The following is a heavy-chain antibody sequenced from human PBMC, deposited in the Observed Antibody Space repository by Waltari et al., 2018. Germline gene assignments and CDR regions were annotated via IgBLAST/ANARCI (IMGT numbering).Heavy chain of an antibody. CDR2: LRAYNGNT. CDR3: ARDGDLHY. Sequence: QVQLVQSGAEVKKPGASVKVSCKASGYTFTSYGIRWVRQAPGQGLEWMGWLRAYNGNTNYAQKLQGRVPMTTATSTSTASTELRSLRSDAPAVYYCARDGDLHYWGQGTLVPVSS. D-gene: IGHD4-17*01. V-gene: IGHV1-18*01. CDR1: GYTFTSYG. J-gene: IGHJ4*02.